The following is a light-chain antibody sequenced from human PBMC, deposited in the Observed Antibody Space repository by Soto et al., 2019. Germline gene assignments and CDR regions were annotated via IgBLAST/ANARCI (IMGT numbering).Light chain of an antibody. CDR2: DVT. Sequence: QSVLTPPASVSGAPGLPFTTPCTGTSTNFGGYNYVSWYQQHLGKAPNLIIYDVTNRPSGVSYRFSGSKSGNTASLTISGLQAEDEAGYQCCSYSSTNTRRVFGAGTKVTVL. CDR3: CSYSSTNTRRV. V-gene: IGLV2-14*03. J-gene: IGLJ1*01. CDR1: STNFGGYNY.